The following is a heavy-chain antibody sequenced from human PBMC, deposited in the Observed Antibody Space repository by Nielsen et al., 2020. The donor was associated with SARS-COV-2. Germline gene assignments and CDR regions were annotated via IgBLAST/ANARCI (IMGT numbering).Heavy chain of an antibody. J-gene: IGHJ4*02. D-gene: IGHD1-26*01. Sequence: SETLSLTCTVSGFSINLYYLRWIRQPPGKGLEWIAFVYSSGSTDYNPSLKSRVTMSVETFRNQFSLKLNSVTPADTAVYYCARRWSNYDPFDYWGQGSLVTVSS. V-gene: IGHV4-59*01. CDR2: VYSSGST. CDR1: GFSINLYY. CDR3: ARRWSNYDPFDY.